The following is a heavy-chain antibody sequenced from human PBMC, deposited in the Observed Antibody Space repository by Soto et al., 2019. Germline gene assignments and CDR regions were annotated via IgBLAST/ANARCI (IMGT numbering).Heavy chain of an antibody. D-gene: IGHD6-19*01. V-gene: IGHV4-39*01. Sequence: WVLISKPPGKSLEWIGTIYSHGNTYSNPSLKSRVTISVDTSNNQLSLKLRSVTAADTAVYYCARHDGFSSGWIFDYWGHGTLVTVSS. J-gene: IGHJ4*01. CDR2: IYSHGNT. CDR3: ARHDGFSSGWIFDY.